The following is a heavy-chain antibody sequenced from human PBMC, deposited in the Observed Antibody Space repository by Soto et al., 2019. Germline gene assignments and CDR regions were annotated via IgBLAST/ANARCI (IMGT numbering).Heavy chain of an antibody. V-gene: IGHV1-18*04. D-gene: IGHD3-3*01. CDR3: ARNTGSGNSGGFDY. CDR1: GYTFSGHS. CDR2: ISASNGHT. J-gene: IGHJ4*02. Sequence: ASVKVSCKASGYTFSGHSTSWVRQAPGQGLEWMGWISASNGHTNYAQKFQGRVTMTADTFTTTVYMEMKSLRSDDTAVYYCARNTGSGNSGGFDYWGQGTLVTVSS.